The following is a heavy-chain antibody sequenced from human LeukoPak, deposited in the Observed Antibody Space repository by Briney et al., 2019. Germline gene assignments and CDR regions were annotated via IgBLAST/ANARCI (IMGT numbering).Heavy chain of an antibody. D-gene: IGHD6-13*01. Sequence: ASVKVSCKASGYTFTDYYIHWVRQAPGQGLEWMGWINPNSGGTNYAQKLQGRVTMTTDTSTSTAYMELRSLRSDDTAVYYCARDEAGDPYYSSSWYNWFDPWGQGTLVTVSS. J-gene: IGHJ5*02. V-gene: IGHV1-2*02. CDR3: ARDEAGDPYYSSSWYNWFDP. CDR1: GYTFTDYY. CDR2: INPNSGGT.